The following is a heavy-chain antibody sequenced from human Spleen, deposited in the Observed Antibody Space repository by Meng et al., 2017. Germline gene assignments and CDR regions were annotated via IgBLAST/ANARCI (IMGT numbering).Heavy chain of an antibody. CDR2: ISSDGSDT. CDR1: GFTFSAHW. J-gene: IGHJ5*02. D-gene: IGHD2-21*02. V-gene: IGHV3-74*03. CDR3: ARGGGFCGGDCNSVNWFEP. Sequence: GESLKISCAASGFTFSAHWMSWVRQAPGKGLVWVSGISSDGSDTTYADSVKGRFTISRDNAKSTLYLQSSSLRADDTAVYYCARGGGFCGGDCNSVNWFEPWGQGTLVTVSS.